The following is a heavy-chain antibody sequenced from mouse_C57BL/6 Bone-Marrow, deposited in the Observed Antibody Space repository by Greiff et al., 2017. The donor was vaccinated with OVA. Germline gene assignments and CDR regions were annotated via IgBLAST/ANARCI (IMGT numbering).Heavy chain of an antibody. Sequence: EVKVVESGGGLVKPGGSLKLSCAASGFTFSSYAMSWVRQTPEKRLEWVATISDGGSYTYYPDNVKGRFTISRDNAKNNLYLQMSHLKSEDTAMYYCSTVVAPFDYWGQGTTLTVSS. CDR3: STVVAPFDY. D-gene: IGHD1-1*01. CDR1: GFTFSSYA. J-gene: IGHJ2*01. V-gene: IGHV5-4*03. CDR2: ISDGGSYT.